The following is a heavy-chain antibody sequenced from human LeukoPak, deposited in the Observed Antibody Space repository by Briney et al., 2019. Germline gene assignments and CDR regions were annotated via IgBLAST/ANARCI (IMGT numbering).Heavy chain of an antibody. V-gene: IGHV3-11*01. D-gene: IGHD3-22*01. CDR3: ARTYYYDSSLWDY. CDR2: ISSSGSTI. Sequence: GGSLRLSCAASGFTFSDYYMSWIRQAPGKGLEWVSYISSSGSTIYYADSVKGRFTISRDNAKNSLYLQMNSLRAEDTAEYYCARTYYYDSSLWDYWGQGTLVTVSS. CDR1: GFTFSDYY. J-gene: IGHJ4*02.